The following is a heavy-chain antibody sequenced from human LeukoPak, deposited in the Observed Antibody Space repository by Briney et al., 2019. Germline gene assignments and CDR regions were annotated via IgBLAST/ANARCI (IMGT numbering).Heavy chain of an antibody. D-gene: IGHD2-2*02. CDR3: ARAQGYCSSTSCYNFRFDP. CDR2: IWYDGSNK. J-gene: IGHJ5*02. CDR1: GFTFSSYG. V-gene: IGHV3-33*01. Sequence: GRSLRLSCAASGFTFSSYGMHWVRQAPGKGLEWVAVIWYDGSNKYYADSVKGRFTISRDNSKNTLYLQMNSLRAEETAVYYCARAQGYCSSTSCYNFRFDPWGQGTLVTVSS.